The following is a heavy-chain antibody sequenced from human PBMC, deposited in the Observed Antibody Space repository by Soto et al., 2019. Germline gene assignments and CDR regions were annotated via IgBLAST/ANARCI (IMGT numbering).Heavy chain of an antibody. CDR2: IYYSGST. V-gene: IGHV4-61*01. J-gene: IGHJ6*02. D-gene: IGHD3-3*01. CDR1: GGSISSSYY. CDR3: ARGSPDFWSGYGYYYYDMDA. Sequence: SETLSLTCAVSGGSISSSYYWSWIRQPPGKGLEWIGYIYYSGSTNYNPSLKSRVTISVDTSKNQFSLKLSSVTAADTAVYYCARGSPDFWSGYGYYYYDMDAWGQGTTVTVSS.